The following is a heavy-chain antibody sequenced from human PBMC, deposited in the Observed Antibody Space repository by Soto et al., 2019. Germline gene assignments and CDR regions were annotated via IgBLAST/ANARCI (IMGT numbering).Heavy chain of an antibody. D-gene: IGHD1-20*01. CDR1: RYTFTSYG. Sequence: SVEVSFKASRYTFTSYGMHWVRQAPGQRLEWMGWVNAGNGNTKYSQKFQGRVTITRDTSASTAYMELSSLRSEDTVVYYCARDLRRITGNPYYYYGMDVWGQGTTVTVSS. CDR2: VNAGNGNT. J-gene: IGHJ6*02. CDR3: ARDLRRITGNPYYYYGMDV. V-gene: IGHV1-3*01.